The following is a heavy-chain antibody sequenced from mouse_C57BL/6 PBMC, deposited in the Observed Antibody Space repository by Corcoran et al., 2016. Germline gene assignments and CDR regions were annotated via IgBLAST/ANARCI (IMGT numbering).Heavy chain of an antibody. J-gene: IGHJ1*03. CDR1: GYTFTDYY. Sequence: EVQLQQSGPELVKPGASVKISCKASGYTFTDYYMNWVKQSHGKSLEWIGDINPNNGGTSYNQKFKGKATLTVDKSSSTAYMELRSLTSEDSAVYYCARFFGYRYFDVWGTGTTVTVSS. CDR2: INPNNGGT. CDR3: ARFFGYRYFDV. V-gene: IGHV1-26*01.